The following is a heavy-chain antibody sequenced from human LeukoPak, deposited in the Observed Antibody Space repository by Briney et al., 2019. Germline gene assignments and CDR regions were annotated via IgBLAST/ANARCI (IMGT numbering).Heavy chain of an antibody. Sequence: PSETLSLTCTVSGGSISSGSYYWSWIRQPAGKGLEWIGRIYTSGSTNYNPSLKSRVTISVDTSKNQFSLKLSSVTAADTAVYYCARDSTMVRGDDYYYYMDVWGKGTTVTISS. CDR3: ARDSTMVRGDDYYYYMDV. V-gene: IGHV4-61*02. D-gene: IGHD3-10*01. CDR2: IYTSGST. J-gene: IGHJ6*03. CDR1: GGSISSGSYY.